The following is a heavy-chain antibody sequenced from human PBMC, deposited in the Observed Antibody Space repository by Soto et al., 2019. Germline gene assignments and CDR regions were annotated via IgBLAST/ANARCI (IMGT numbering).Heavy chain of an antibody. V-gene: IGHV1-69*06. CDR2: IVPNIGTV. CDR3: ARRDTGGVLRYFDN. J-gene: IGHJ4*02. Sequence: QMQLVQSGAEVKKPGSSVKVACKASGGTLTNFINYPINWLRQAPGQGLEWMGGIVPNIGTVNYAQKFQGRVTITADKSTGTAYMELSSLRSEDTALYYCARRDTGGVLRYFDNWGQGTLVTVSS. D-gene: IGHD2-8*02. CDR1: GGTLTNFINYP.